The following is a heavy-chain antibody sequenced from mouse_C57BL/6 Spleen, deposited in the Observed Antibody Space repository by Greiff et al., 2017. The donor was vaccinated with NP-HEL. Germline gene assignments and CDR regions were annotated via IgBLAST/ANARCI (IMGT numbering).Heavy chain of an antibody. V-gene: IGHV1-82*01. CDR3: ARAYYYDNDYYAMDY. D-gene: IGHD1-1*01. CDR1: GYAFSSSW. CDR2: IYPGDGDT. Sequence: QVQLQQSGAELVKPGASVKISCKASGYAFSSSWMNWVKQRPGKGLEWIGRIYPGDGDTNYNGKFKGKATLTADKSSSTAYMQLSSLTSEDSAVYFCARAYYYDNDYYAMDYWGKGTSVTVSS. J-gene: IGHJ4*01.